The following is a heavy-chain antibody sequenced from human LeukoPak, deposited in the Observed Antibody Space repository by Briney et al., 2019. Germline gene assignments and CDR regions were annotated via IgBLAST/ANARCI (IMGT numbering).Heavy chain of an antibody. CDR3: AKDRRGYSGQIDI. CDR2: VSGSGSNT. D-gene: IGHD5-12*01. J-gene: IGHJ3*02. Sequence: GGSLRLSCAASGFAFTTCAMSWVRQAPGKGLEWVSTVSGSGSNTYYADSVKGRFTISRDNSKNKLYLQMDSLRVEDTAVYYCAKDRRGYSGQIDIWGQGTMVTVS. CDR1: GFAFTTCA. V-gene: IGHV3-23*01.